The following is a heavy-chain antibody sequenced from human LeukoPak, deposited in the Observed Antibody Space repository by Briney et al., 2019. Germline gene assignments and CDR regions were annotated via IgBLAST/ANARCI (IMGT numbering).Heavy chain of an antibody. Sequence: ASVKVSCKASGGTFSSYAINWVRQATGQGLEWMGWMNPNSGNTGYAQKFQGRVTMTRNTSISTAYMELSSLRSEDTAVYYCARLWTARGGATVLDPWGQGTLVTVSS. D-gene: IGHD1-26*01. J-gene: IGHJ5*02. CDR1: GGTFSSYA. V-gene: IGHV1-8*02. CDR3: ARLWTARGGATVLDP. CDR2: MNPNSGNT.